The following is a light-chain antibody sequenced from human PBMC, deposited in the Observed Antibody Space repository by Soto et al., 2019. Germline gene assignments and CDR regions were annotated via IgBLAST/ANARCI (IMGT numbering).Light chain of an antibody. CDR2: DAS. CDR1: QDINKN. V-gene: IGKV1-33*01. CDR3: QHTYTTQIT. J-gene: IGKJ5*01. Sequence: DIQRTQSPSSLSASVGDRATITCQASQDINKNLIWYQQKPGKAPKLLIYDASDLETGVPSRFSGSGSGTGFTFTISSMQPEDFATYYCQHTYTTQITFGQGTRLEIK.